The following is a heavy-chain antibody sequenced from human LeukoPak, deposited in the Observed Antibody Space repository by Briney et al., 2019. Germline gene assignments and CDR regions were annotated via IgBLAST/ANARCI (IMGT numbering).Heavy chain of an antibody. CDR1: GFTFDDYA. Sequence: GRSLRLSCAAFGFTFDDYAMHWVRQAPGKGLEWVSGISWDSGSIGYADSVKGRFTISRDNAKNSLYLQMNSLRAEDTALYYCAKDGIAARPGYYYYYMDVWGKGTTVTVSS. CDR2: ISWDSGSI. D-gene: IGHD6-6*01. V-gene: IGHV3-9*01. J-gene: IGHJ6*03. CDR3: AKDGIAARPGYYYYYMDV.